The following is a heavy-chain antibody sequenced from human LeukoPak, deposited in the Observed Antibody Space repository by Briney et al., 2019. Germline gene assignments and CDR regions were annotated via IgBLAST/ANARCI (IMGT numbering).Heavy chain of an antibody. Sequence: GGSLRLSCVASGFTFDEYGMRWVRQAPGEGRAWVSGINWYGGSNGHADSVKGPITISRDNAKNSLYLQMNSLRAEDTALYCCARDSGYGGYWNYGYDYWGQGTLVTVSS. CDR1: GFTFDEYG. V-gene: IGHV3-20*04. D-gene: IGHD1-7*01. CDR3: ARDSGYGGYWNYGYDY. J-gene: IGHJ4*02. CDR2: INWYGGSN.